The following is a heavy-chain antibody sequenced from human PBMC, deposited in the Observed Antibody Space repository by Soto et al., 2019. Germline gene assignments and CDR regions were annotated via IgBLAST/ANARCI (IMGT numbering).Heavy chain of an antibody. CDR1: GASIGSGGYY. J-gene: IGHJ4*02. Sequence: PSETLSRTCTVSGASIGSGGYYWSWIRQHPEKGLEWIGYSYYSGSTHYNPSLRGRLAFSVDTSKNQFSLKLNSVSAADTAIYYCPTASEIYFESWGQGTLVNVSS. D-gene: IGHD3-3*01. CDR2: SYYSGST. CDR3: PTASEIYFES. V-gene: IGHV4-31*03.